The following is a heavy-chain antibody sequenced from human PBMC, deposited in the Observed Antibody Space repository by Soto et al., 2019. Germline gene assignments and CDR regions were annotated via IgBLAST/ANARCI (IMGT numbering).Heavy chain of an antibody. Sequence: GASLKISWKGSGYSLTSDWIGWVRQMPGKGLEWRGIIYPGDSDTRYSPSLQGKVTISADKSISTAYLQWSSLKASDTAMYYCARRFFRWGYCRGGSSYWDGFDIWGQGTVVTVSS. V-gene: IGHV5-51*01. D-gene: IGHD2-15*01. CDR1: GYSLTSDW. J-gene: IGHJ3*02. CDR3: ARRFFRWGYCRGGSSYWDGFDI. CDR2: IYPGDSDT.